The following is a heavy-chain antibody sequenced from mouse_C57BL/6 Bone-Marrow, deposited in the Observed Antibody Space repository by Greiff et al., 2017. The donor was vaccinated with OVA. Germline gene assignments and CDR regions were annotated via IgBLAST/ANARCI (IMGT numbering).Heavy chain of an antibody. CDR3: ARGDTVVAPFDY. V-gene: IGHV1-52*01. CDR1: GYTFTSYW. CDR2: IDPSDSET. Sequence: VQLQQPGAELVRPGSSVTLSCKASGYTFTSYWMHWVKQRPIQGLEWIGNIDPSDSETHYNQKFKDKATLTVDKSSSTAFLQLSRLTSEDSAVFYCARGDTVVAPFDYWGKGTTLTVSS. J-gene: IGHJ2*01. D-gene: IGHD1-1*01.